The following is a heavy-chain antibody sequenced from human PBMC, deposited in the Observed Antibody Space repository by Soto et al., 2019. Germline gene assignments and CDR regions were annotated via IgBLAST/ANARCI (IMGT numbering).Heavy chain of an antibody. Sequence: PGESLKISCKGSGYSFTSYWIGWVRQMPGKGLEWMGIIYPGDSDTRYSPSFQGQVTISADKSISTAYLQWISLKASDTAMYYFARHDKPENYYDSSGYPGGPDYWGQGTLVTVSS. D-gene: IGHD3-22*01. J-gene: IGHJ4*02. CDR2: IYPGDSDT. CDR3: ARHDKPENYYDSSGYPGGPDY. CDR1: GYSFTSYW. V-gene: IGHV5-51*01.